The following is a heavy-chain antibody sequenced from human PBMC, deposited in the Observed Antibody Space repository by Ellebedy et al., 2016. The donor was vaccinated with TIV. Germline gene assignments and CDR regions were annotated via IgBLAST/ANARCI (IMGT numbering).Heavy chain of an antibody. V-gene: IGHV3-43*02. CDR1: GFTFDDYA. Sequence: PGGSLRPSCAASGFTFDDYAMHWVRQAPGKGLEWVSLISGDGDHTYYADSVKGRFTISRDNSKNSLYLQMNNLRTEDTALYYCAKDIVFDSSAYLDYWGQGTLVTVSS. CDR2: ISGDGDHT. J-gene: IGHJ4*02. CDR3: AKDIVFDSSAYLDY. D-gene: IGHD3-22*01.